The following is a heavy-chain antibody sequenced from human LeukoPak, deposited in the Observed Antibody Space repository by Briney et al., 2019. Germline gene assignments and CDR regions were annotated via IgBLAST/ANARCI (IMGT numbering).Heavy chain of an antibody. J-gene: IGHJ4*02. CDR2: ISSSSSTI. CDR1: GFTFSSYE. V-gene: IGHV3-48*03. CDR3: ASLYYYGSGSLDY. Sequence: PGGSLRLSCAASGFTFSSYEMNWVRQAPGKGLEWVSYISSSSSTIYYADSVKGRFTISRDNAKNSLYLQMNSLRAEDTAVYYCASLYYYGSGSLDYWGQGTLVTVSS. D-gene: IGHD3-10*01.